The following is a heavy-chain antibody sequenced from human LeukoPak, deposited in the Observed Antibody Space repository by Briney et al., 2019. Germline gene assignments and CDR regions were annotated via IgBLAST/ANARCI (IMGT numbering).Heavy chain of an antibody. CDR1: GYSFTSYW. CDR3: ARHGRGDYGSIYYFDY. J-gene: IGHJ4*02. D-gene: IGHD3-10*01. CDR2: IYPGDSDT. Sequence: GESLQISCKGSGYSFTSYWIGWVRRMPGKGVEGRGIIYPGDSDTRYSPSFQGQVTISADKSISTAYLQWSSLKASDTAMYYCARHGRGDYGSIYYFDYWGQGTLVTVSS. V-gene: IGHV5-51*01.